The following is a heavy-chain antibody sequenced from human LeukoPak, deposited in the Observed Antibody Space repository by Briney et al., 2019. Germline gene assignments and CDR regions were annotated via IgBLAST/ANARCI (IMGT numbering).Heavy chain of an antibody. V-gene: IGHV3-30*18. Sequence: TGGSLRLSCAASGFTFSSYGMHWVRQAPGKGLEWVAVISYDGSNKYYADSVKGRFTISRDNSKNTLYLQMNSLRAEDTAVYYCANSIVGASPYFDYWGQGTLVTVSS. CDR3: ANSIVGASPYFDY. J-gene: IGHJ4*02. D-gene: IGHD1-26*01. CDR1: GFTFSSYG. CDR2: ISYDGSNK.